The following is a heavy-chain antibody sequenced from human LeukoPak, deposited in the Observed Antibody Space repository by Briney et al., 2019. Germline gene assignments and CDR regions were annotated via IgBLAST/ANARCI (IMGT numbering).Heavy chain of an antibody. CDR2: IYTSGST. D-gene: IGHD1-14*01. Sequence: ASETLSLTCTVSGGSISSYYWSWIRQPPGKGLEWSGYIYTSGSTNYNPSLKSRVTISVDTSKNQFSLKLSSVTAADTAVYYCARQRVGGPQYYYYYMDVWGKGTTVTVSS. V-gene: IGHV4-4*09. J-gene: IGHJ6*03. CDR1: GGSISSYY. CDR3: ARQRVGGPQYYYYYMDV.